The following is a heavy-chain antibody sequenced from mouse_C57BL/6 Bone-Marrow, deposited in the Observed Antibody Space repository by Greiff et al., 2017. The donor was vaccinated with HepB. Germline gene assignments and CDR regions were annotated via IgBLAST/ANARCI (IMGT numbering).Heavy chain of an antibody. J-gene: IGHJ1*03. Sequence: DVKLVESGGGLVQPGGSMKLSCAASGFTFSDAWMDWVRQSPEKGLEWVAEIRNKANNHATYDAGSVKVRFTISRDDSKSSVYLQMNSLRAEDTGIYYCTRPFTTVVATDWYFDVWGTGTTVTVSS. CDR2: IRNKANNHAT. D-gene: IGHD1-1*01. CDR1: GFTFSDAW. V-gene: IGHV6-6*01. CDR3: TRPFTTVVATDWYFDV.